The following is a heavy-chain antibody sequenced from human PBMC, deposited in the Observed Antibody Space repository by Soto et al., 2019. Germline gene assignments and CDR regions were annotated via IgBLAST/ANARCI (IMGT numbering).Heavy chain of an antibody. CDR2: VYHTGST. Sequence: QVQLQESGQGLVKPSGTLSLTCAVSGGSISSLHWWSWVRQSPGKGLEWIGEVYHTGSTNNNPSLKSRVTMSVEKSKNQFSLKLSSVTAADTAVYYSARRDYYDSRGYFDYWGQGTLVTVSS. V-gene: IGHV4-4*02. CDR3: ARRDYYDSRGYFDY. CDR1: GGSISSLHW. D-gene: IGHD3-22*01. J-gene: IGHJ4*02.